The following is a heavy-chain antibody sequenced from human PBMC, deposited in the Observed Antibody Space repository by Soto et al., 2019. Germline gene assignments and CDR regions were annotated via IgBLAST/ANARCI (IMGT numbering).Heavy chain of an antibody. J-gene: IGHJ5*02. CDR2: MNPNSGNT. D-gene: IGHD2-2*01. V-gene: IGHV1-8*01. CDR3: ARGSEYQLLSAWGWFDP. Sequence: GASVKVSCKASGYTFTSYDINWVRQATGQGLEWMGWMNPNSGNTGYAQKFQGRVTMTRNTSISTAYMELSSLRSEDTAVYYCARGSEYQLLSAWGWFDPWGQGTPVTVSS. CDR1: GYTFTSYD.